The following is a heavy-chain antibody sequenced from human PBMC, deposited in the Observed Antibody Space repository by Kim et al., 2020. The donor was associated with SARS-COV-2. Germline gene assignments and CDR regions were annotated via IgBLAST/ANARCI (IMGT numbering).Heavy chain of an antibody. CDR2: TYYRSKWYH. J-gene: IGHJ4*02. D-gene: IGHD2-2*01. CDR3: TRDLRYCSGTSCYLDY. Sequence: SQTLSLTCAISGDSVSGNSAAWNWIRQSPSRGLEWLGRTYYRSKWYHDYAVSVKSRITINPDTSKNQFSLQLNSVTPEDTAVYYCTRDLRYCSGTSCYLDYWGQGTLVTVSS. V-gene: IGHV6-1*01. CDR1: GDSVSGNSAA.